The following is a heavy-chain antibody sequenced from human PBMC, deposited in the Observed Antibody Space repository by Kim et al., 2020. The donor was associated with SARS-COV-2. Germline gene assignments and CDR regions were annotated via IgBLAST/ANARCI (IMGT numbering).Heavy chain of an antibody. Sequence: SETLSLTCTVSGGSINSGSYYWSWIRHHPGKGLEWIGYIHHSGSTDYNPSLKSRVTMSVDTSKNQFSLELYSVTAADTAVYYCVRDHFNRIAAVGAYNYYGMDVWGQGTTVTVSS. D-gene: IGHD6-13*01. J-gene: IGHJ6*02. CDR3: VRDHFNRIAAVGAYNYYGMDV. CDR2: IHHSGST. CDR1: GGSINSGSYY. V-gene: IGHV4-31*03.